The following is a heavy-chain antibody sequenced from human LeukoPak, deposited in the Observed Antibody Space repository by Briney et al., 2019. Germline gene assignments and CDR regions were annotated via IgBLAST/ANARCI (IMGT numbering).Heavy chain of an antibody. CDR3: ARSTSGRRTRFDP. CDR1: GYTFTSYG. D-gene: IGHD6-19*01. J-gene: IGHJ5*02. CDR2: INGNSGDT. Sequence: GASVKVSCKASGYTFTSYGISWVRQAPGQGLEWMGWINGNSGDTNYAQRFEGRVTMTTETSISTAYMEVSSLTSDDTAFYFCARSTSGRRTRFDPWGQGSLVTVSS. V-gene: IGHV1-18*01.